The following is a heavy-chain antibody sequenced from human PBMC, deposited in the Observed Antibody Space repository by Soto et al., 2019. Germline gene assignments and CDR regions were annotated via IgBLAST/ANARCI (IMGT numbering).Heavy chain of an antibody. J-gene: IGHJ6*02. CDR1: GFTFSSYS. Sequence: GGSLRLSCAASGFTFSSYSMNWVRQAPGKGLEWVSYISSSSSTIYYADSVKGRFTISRDNAKNSLYLQMNSPRDEDTAVYYCARSHPMGYYYYYGMDVWGQGTTVTVSS. V-gene: IGHV3-48*02. CDR2: ISSSSSTI. CDR3: ARSHPMGYYYYYGMDV. D-gene: IGHD3-10*01.